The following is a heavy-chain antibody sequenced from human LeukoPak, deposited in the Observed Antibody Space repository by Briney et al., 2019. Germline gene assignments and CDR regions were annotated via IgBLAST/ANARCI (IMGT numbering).Heavy chain of an antibody. CDR3: ARELDYYGSGSYGY. CDR2: IYYSGST. V-gene: IGHV4-59*01. J-gene: IGHJ4*02. D-gene: IGHD3-10*01. CDR1: GGSISSYY. Sequence: SETLSLTCTVPGGSISSYYWSWIRQPPGKGLEWIGYIYYSGSTNYNPSLKSRVTISVDTSKNQFSLKLSSVTAADTAVYYCARELDYYGSGSYGYWGQGTLVTVSS.